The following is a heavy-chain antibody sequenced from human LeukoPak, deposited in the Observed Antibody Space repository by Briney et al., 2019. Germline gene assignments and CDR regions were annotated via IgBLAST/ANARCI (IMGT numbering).Heavy chain of an antibody. CDR3: ARGPKWFDP. V-gene: IGHV3-74*01. CDR1: GFTFSSNW. CDR2: MNSDGSST. J-gene: IGHJ5*02. Sequence: PGGSLRLSCAASGFTFSSNWMHWVRQAPGKGLVWVSRMNSDGSSTNYADSVKGRFTISRDNAENTLYLQMNSLRADDTAVYYCARGPKWFDPWGQGTLVTVSA.